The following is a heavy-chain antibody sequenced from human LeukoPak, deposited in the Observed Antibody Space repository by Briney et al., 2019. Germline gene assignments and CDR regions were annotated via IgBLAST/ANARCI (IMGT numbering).Heavy chain of an antibody. J-gene: IGHJ3*01. CDR3: ARRRWTQAAFDF. Sequence: ASVKVSFKASGYTFTSYGISWVRQAPGQGLEWMGWISAYNGNTNYAQKLQGRVTMTTDTSTNTAYIVLRSLRPDDTAVYYFARRRWTQAAFDFWGKGTRVTVSS. CDR1: GYTFTSYG. CDR2: ISAYNGNT. V-gene: IGHV1-18*01. D-gene: IGHD5-24*01.